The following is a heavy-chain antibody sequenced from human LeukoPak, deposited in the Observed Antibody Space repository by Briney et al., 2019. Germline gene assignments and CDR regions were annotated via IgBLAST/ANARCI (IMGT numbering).Heavy chain of an antibody. CDR1: GYTFTGYY. CDR2: INPNSGDT. J-gene: IGHJ4*02. Sequence: WASVKVSYKASGYTFTGYYMHWVRQAPGQGLEWMGWINPNSGDTNYAQKFQGRVTMTRDTSISTAYMELSRLRSDDTAVCYCARVRYRLAETYIDYWGQGTLVTVSS. CDR3: ARVRYRLAETYIDY. D-gene: IGHD3-16*01. V-gene: IGHV1-2*02.